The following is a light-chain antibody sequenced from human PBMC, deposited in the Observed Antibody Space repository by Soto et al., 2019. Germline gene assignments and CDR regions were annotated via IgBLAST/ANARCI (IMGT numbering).Light chain of an antibody. Sequence: QPVLTQPPSVSGAPGQGVTISCTGTSSNIGAGYDVQWYQQFPGTAPQLLIYSNDNRPSGVPDRFSGSKSGTSASLAITGLQAEDEADFYCQSYDASLSVWVFGGGTKLTVL. CDR3: QSYDASLSVWV. J-gene: IGLJ3*02. V-gene: IGLV1-40*01. CDR1: SSNIGAGYD. CDR2: SND.